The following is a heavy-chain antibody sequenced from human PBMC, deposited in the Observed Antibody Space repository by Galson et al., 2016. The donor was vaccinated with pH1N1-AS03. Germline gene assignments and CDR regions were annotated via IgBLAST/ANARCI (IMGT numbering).Heavy chain of an antibody. J-gene: IGHJ5*02. CDR1: GYSFSSYD. D-gene: IGHD3-22*01. V-gene: IGHV1-8*01. Sequence: SVKVSCKASGYSFSSYDINWVRQATGQGLEWMGRMNPKSGNTDYAQKFQGGFSMTRDTSISTAYMELSSLRSEDTAIYYCARMDYNDDSGRNWFDPWGQGTLVTVSS. CDR2: MNPKSGNT. CDR3: ARMDYNDDSGRNWFDP.